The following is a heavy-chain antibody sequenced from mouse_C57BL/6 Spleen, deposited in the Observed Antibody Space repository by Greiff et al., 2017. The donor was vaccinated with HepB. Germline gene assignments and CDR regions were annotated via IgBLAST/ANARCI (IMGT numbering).Heavy chain of an antibody. Sequence: QVQLQQSGPELVKPGASVKISCKASGYAFSSSWMNWVKQRPGKGLEWIGRIYPGDGDTNYNGKFKGKATLTADKSSSTAYMQLSSLTSEDSAVYFCAPLTTVVATKAMDYWGQGTSVTVSS. CDR3: APLTTVVATKAMDY. CDR1: GYAFSSSW. V-gene: IGHV1-82*01. J-gene: IGHJ4*01. D-gene: IGHD1-1*01. CDR2: IYPGDGDT.